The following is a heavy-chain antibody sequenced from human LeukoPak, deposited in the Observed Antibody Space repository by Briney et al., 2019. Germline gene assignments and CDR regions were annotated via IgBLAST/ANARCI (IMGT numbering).Heavy chain of an antibody. V-gene: IGHV3-30*02. Sequence: GGSLRLSCAASGFTFSSYGMHWVRQAPGKGLEWVAFIRYDGSNKYYADSVKGRFTISRDNSKNTLYLQMNSLRAEDTAVYYCARQVPGRGYYFDFWGQGTLVTVSS. J-gene: IGHJ4*02. D-gene: IGHD3-10*01. CDR1: GFTFSSYG. CDR3: ARQVPGRGYYFDF. CDR2: IRYDGSNK.